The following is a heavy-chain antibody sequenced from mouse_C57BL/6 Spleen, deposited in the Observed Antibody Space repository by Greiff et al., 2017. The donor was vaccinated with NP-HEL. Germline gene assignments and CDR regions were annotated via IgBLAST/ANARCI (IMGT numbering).Heavy chain of an antibody. CDR3: ARPMITRGYYYAMDY. D-gene: IGHD2-4*01. J-gene: IGHJ4*01. Sequence: VQLHQSGPELVKPGASVKISCKASGYTFTDYYINWVKQRPGQGLEWIGWIFPGSGSTYYNEKFKGKATLTVDKSSSTAYMLLSSLTSEDSAVYFCARPMITRGYYYAMDYWGQGTSVTVSS. CDR1: GYTFTDYY. CDR2: IFPGSGST. V-gene: IGHV1-75*01.